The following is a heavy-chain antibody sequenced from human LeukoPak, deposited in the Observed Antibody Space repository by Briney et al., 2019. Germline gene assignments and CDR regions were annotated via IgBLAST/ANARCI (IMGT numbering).Heavy chain of an antibody. Sequence: ASVKVSCKASGYTFTSYYMHWVRQAPGQGLEWMGMINPSGGSTSYAQKFQGRVTMTRDTSTSTVYMELSSLRSEDTAVYYCARVPVTTMIVVGPWFDPWGQGTLVTVSS. CDR2: INPSGGST. CDR3: ARVPVTTMIVVGPWFDP. CDR1: GYTFTSYY. J-gene: IGHJ5*02. V-gene: IGHV1-46*01. D-gene: IGHD3-22*01.